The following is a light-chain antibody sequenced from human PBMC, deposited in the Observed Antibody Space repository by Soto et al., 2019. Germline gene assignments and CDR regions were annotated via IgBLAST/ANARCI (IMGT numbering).Light chain of an antibody. J-gene: IGKJ2*01. CDR2: GAS. Sequence: DIQMTQSPYSLSASVGDRVTITCRASQSISSNLNWYQQKPGKAPKLLIYGASSLQSGVPSRFSGSGSGTDFTIIISSLQPEDFATYYCQQSYSTPRTFGQGTKLEIK. CDR3: QQSYSTPRT. CDR1: QSISSN. V-gene: IGKV1-39*01.